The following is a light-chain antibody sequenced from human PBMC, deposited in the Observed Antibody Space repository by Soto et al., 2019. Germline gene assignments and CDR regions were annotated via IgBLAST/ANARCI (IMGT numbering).Light chain of an antibody. V-gene: IGKV3-11*01. CDR1: QSVSSY. Sequence: EIVLTQSPATLSLSPGERATLSCRASQSVSSYLAWYQQKPGQAPRLLIYDASNRATGIPARFSGSGSGTDFTLTISSLEPEDFAVYYCQQRSNWPGFTFGPGTTVAIK. J-gene: IGKJ3*01. CDR2: DAS. CDR3: QQRSNWPGFT.